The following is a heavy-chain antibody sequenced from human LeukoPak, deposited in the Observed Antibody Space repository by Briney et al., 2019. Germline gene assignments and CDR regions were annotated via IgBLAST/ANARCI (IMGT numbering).Heavy chain of an antibody. Sequence: ASVKVSCKASGYTFTSYDINWVRQATGQGLEWMGWMNPNSGNTGYAQKFQGRVTMTRNTSISTAYMELSSLRSEDTAVYYCARGGSITGTTWFDPWGQGTLDTVSS. J-gene: IGHJ5*02. CDR3: ARGGSITGTTWFDP. CDR2: MNPNSGNT. V-gene: IGHV1-8*01. D-gene: IGHD1-7*01. CDR1: GYTFTSYD.